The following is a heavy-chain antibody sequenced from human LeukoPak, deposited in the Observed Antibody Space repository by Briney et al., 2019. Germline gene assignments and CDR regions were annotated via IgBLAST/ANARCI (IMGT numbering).Heavy chain of an antibody. Sequence: SETLSLTCTVSGGSISSYYWSWIRQPRGKGLEWIGYIYYSGSTNYNPSLKSRVTISVDTSKNQFSLKLSSVTAADTAVYYCARDPGGSYLDYWGQGTLVTVSS. CDR3: ARDPGGSYLDY. CDR1: GGSISSYY. CDR2: IYYSGST. D-gene: IGHD1-26*01. J-gene: IGHJ4*02. V-gene: IGHV4-59*01.